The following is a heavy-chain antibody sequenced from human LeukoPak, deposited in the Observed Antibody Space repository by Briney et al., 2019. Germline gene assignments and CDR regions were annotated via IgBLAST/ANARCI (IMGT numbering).Heavy chain of an antibody. Sequence: SESLSLTCTVSGGSIISTTYYWGWIRQPPGEGLEWIGSIDYSGSTYYNPSLNSRVTISVDTSKNLFSLNLSSVTAADTAVYSCARASGSSWYERRLHAYYYYMDVWGKGTTVTVSS. V-gene: IGHV4-39*07. CDR2: IDYSGST. CDR3: ARASGSSWYERRLHAYYYYMDV. J-gene: IGHJ6*03. D-gene: IGHD6-13*01. CDR1: GGSIISTTYY.